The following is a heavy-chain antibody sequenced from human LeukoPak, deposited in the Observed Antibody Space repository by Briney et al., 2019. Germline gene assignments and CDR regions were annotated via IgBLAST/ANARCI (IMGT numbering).Heavy chain of an antibody. D-gene: IGHD3-3*01. CDR2: MSGSGYYT. CDR3: AKMEGQRLYDYCMDV. CDR1: GFPFSTYA. J-gene: IGHJ6*03. V-gene: IGHV3-23*01. Sequence: GGSLRLSCAASGFPFSTYAMSWVRQAPGKGLEWVSAMSGSGYYTYYVESVKGRFTISRDNSKNTLYLHMNSLRADDTAVYYCAKMEGQRLYDYCMDVWGRGTTVTVSS.